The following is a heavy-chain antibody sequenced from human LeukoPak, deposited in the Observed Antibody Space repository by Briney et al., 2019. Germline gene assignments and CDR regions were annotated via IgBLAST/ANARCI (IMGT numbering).Heavy chain of an antibody. D-gene: IGHD3-10*01. Sequence: GGSLRLSCAASGFTFSSYWMSWVRQAPGKGLEWVANIKQDGSEKYYVDSVKGRFTISRDNAKNSLYLQMNSLRAEDTAVYYCARDQSVLWFGELSADYYYMDVWGKGTTVTVSS. J-gene: IGHJ6*03. V-gene: IGHV3-7*01. CDR3: ARDQSVLWFGELSADYYYMDV. CDR1: GFTFSSYW. CDR2: IKQDGSEK.